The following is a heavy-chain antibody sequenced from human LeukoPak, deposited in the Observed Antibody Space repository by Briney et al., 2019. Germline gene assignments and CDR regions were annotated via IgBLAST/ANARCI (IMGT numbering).Heavy chain of an antibody. CDR2: INHSGST. CDR3: ARETNYVWGSYRSDWFDP. J-gene: IGHJ5*02. D-gene: IGHD3-16*02. V-gene: IGHV4-34*01. CDR1: GESLSGYY. Sequence: SETLSLTCAVSGESLSGYYWSWIRQPPGKGLEWIGEINHSGSTNYNPSLKSRVTISVDTSKNQFSLKLSSVTAADTAVYYCARETNYVWGSYRSDWFDPWGQGTLVTVSS.